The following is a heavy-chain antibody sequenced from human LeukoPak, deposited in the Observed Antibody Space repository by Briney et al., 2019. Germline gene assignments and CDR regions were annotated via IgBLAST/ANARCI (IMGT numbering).Heavy chain of an antibody. CDR1: GFTFSNAW. J-gene: IGHJ6*03. V-gene: IGHV3-15*01. Sequence: GGSLRLSCAASGFTFSNAWMSWVRQAPGKGLEWVGRIKSKTDGGTTDYAAPVKGRFTISRDDSKNTLYLQMNSLKTEDTAMYYCTTVTAYCSSTSCYYYYYYYMDVWGKGTTVTVSS. D-gene: IGHD2-2*01. CDR2: IKSKTDGGTT. CDR3: TTVTAYCSSTSCYYYYYYYMDV.